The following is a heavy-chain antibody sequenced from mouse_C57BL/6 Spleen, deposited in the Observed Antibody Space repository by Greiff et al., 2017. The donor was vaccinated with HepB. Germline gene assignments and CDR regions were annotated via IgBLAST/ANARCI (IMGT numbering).Heavy chain of an antibody. D-gene: IGHD1-3*01. CDR3: ARAGVYDTWFAY. Sequence: EVKLLESGPGLVKPSQSLSLTCSVTGYSITSGYYWNWIRQFPGNKLEWMGYISYDGSNNYNPSLKNRISITRDTSKNQFFLKLNSVTTEDTATYYCARAGVYDTWFAYWGQGTLVTVSA. V-gene: IGHV3-6*01. CDR2: ISYDGSN. CDR1: GYSITSGYY. J-gene: IGHJ3*01.